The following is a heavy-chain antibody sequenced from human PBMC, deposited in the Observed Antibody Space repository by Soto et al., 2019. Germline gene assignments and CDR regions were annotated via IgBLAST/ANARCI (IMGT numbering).Heavy chain of an antibody. CDR3: AREPYDSGWPFDY. D-gene: IGHD6-19*01. Sequence: PGGSLRLSCAASGFSFSSYEMNWVRQAPGKGLEWVSSVSSSGSTTYYADSVKGRFIISRDNAKNSLYLQMKSLRAEDTAVYYCAREPYDSGWPFDYWGQGTMLTVYS. V-gene: IGHV3-48*03. CDR1: GFSFSSYE. J-gene: IGHJ4*02. CDR2: VSSSGSTT.